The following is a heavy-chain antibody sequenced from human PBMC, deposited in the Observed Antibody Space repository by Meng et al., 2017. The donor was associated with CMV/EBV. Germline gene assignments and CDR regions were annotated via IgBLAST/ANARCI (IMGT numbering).Heavy chain of an antibody. D-gene: IGHD5/OR15-5a*01. CDR1: GFSLSSTGVG. Sequence: SGPTLVKPTQTLTLTCTFSGFSLSSTGVGVGWIHQPPGKALEWLTLLYWNNDERHSPSLKSRLSITKDTSKNQVVLTMTNMDPVDTGTYYCAHRDVSRAFDIWGQGTMVTVSS. CDR2: LYWNNDE. CDR3: AHRDVSRAFDI. J-gene: IGHJ3*02. V-gene: IGHV2-5*01.